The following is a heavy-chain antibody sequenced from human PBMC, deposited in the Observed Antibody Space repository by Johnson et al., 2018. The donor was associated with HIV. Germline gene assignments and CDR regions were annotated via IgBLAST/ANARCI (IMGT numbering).Heavy chain of an antibody. Sequence: QVQLVESGGGVVQPGRSLRLSCAASGFTFSSYAMHWVRQAPGKGLEWVAVISYDGSNIYYAYSVKGRFTISRDNSKNTLYLQMNSLRAEDTAVYYCARVGILRRRGAFDIWGQGTMVTVSS. J-gene: IGHJ3*02. V-gene: IGHV3-30*04. CDR1: GFTFSSYA. CDR2: ISYDGSNI. D-gene: IGHD2-15*01. CDR3: ARVGILRRRGAFDI.